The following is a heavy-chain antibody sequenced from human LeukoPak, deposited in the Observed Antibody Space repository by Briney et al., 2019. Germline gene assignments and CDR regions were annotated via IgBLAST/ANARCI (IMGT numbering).Heavy chain of an antibody. CDR2: ISSSSSYI. Sequence: GGSLRLSCAASGFTFSSNSMNWVRQAPGKGLEWVSSISSSSSYIYYADSVKGRFTISRDNAKNSLYLQMNSLRAEDTAVYYCARGGWEQQFDYWGQGTLVTVSS. V-gene: IGHV3-21*01. D-gene: IGHD1-26*01. CDR3: ARGGWEQQFDY. J-gene: IGHJ4*02. CDR1: GFTFSSNS.